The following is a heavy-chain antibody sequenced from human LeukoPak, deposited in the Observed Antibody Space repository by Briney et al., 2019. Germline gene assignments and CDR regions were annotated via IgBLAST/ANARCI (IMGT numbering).Heavy chain of an antibody. CDR2: INPNSGGT. CDR3: AKDRNPTYYYDTSGYLNWFDP. CDR1: GYTFTGYY. Sequence: ASVKVSCKASGYTFTGYYMHWVRQAPGQGLEWMGWINPNSGGTNYAQKFQGRVTMTRDTSISTAYMELSRLRSDDTAVYYCAKDRNPTYYYDTSGYLNWFDPWGQGTLVTVSS. D-gene: IGHD3-22*01. J-gene: IGHJ5*02. V-gene: IGHV1-2*02.